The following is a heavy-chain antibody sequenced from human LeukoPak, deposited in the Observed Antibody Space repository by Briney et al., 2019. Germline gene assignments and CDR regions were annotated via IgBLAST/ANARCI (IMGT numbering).Heavy chain of an antibody. CDR1: GGSISSGSYY. V-gene: IGHV4-61*02. J-gene: IGHJ4*02. D-gene: IGHD5-12*01. Sequence: SETLSLTCTVSGGSISSGSYYWSWIRQPAGKGLEWIGRIYTSGSTNYNPSLKSRVTISVDTSKNQFSLKLSSVTAADAAVYYCARVGSGYDLDYWGQGTLVTVSS. CDR3: ARVGSGYDLDY. CDR2: IYTSGST.